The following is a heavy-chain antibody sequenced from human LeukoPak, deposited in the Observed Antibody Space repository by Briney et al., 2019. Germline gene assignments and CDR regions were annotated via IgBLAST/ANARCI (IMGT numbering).Heavy chain of an antibody. CDR1: GDSISSSTYY. CDR2: IYHSGST. CDR3: ARRCGSTSCFRY. V-gene: IGHV4-39*01. J-gene: IGHJ4*02. Sequence: SETLSLTCTVSGDSISSSTYYWGWVRQPPGKGLEWIGNIYHSGSTYYNPSLKSRVTMSVDTSKNQFSLKLSSVTAGDTAVYYCARRCGSTSCFRYWGQGTQVTVAS. D-gene: IGHD2-2*01.